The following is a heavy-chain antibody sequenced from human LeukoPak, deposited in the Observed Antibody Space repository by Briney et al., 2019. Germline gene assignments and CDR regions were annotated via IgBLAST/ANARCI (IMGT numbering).Heavy chain of an antibody. CDR1: GGSFSGYY. D-gene: IGHD6-13*01. Sequence: SETLSLTCAVSGGSFSGYYWSWIRQPPGEGLEWIGEIYPSGATNYNPSLKSRVTISVDTSKNQFSLKLSSVTAADTAVYYCARDRSPDRSSSWYYGWFDPWGQGTLVTVSS. V-gene: IGHV4-34*01. CDR3: ARDRSPDRSSSWYYGWFDP. CDR2: IYPSGAT. J-gene: IGHJ5*02.